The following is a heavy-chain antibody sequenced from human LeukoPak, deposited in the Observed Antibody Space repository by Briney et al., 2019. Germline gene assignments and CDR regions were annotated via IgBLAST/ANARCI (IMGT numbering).Heavy chain of an antibody. Sequence: SETLSLTCTVSGGSITSYYWSWIRQPPGKGLEWIGYIHHSGSTNYNPSLKSRVTISVDTSKNQFSLKVNSVTAADTGVYYCASKSTDHGELRFDYWGQGTLVTVSS. CDR2: IHHSGST. V-gene: IGHV4-59*01. CDR1: GGSITSYY. CDR3: ASKSTDHGELRFDY. D-gene: IGHD4-17*01. J-gene: IGHJ4*02.